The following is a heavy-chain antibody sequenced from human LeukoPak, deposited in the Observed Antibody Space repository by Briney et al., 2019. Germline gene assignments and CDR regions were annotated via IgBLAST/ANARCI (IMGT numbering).Heavy chain of an antibody. Sequence: SETLSLTCTVSGGSIGSYYWSWIRQPAGKGLEWIGRIYTGGSTNYTPSLKSRVTMSIYTSKNQFSLNLSSVTAADTAVYYCARAPTTYCLSTTCQPYFDYWGQGTLVTVSS. CDR1: GGSIGSYY. D-gene: IGHD2-2*01. CDR2: IYTGGST. CDR3: ARAPTTYCLSTTCQPYFDY. J-gene: IGHJ4*02. V-gene: IGHV4-4*07.